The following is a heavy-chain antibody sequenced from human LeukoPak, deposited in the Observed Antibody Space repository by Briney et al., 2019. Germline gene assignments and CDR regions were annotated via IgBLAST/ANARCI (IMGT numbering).Heavy chain of an antibody. V-gene: IGHV1-2*02. J-gene: IGHJ6*02. CDR1: GHTFTGYY. CDR3: ASEKWEPKVQDGMDV. Sequence: GASVKVSCKASGHTFTGYYMHWVRQAPGQGLEWMGWINPNSGGTNYAQKFQGRVTMTRDTSIGTAYMELSRLRSDDTAVYYCASEKWEPKVQDGMDVWGQGTTVTVSS. D-gene: IGHD1-26*01. CDR2: INPNSGGT.